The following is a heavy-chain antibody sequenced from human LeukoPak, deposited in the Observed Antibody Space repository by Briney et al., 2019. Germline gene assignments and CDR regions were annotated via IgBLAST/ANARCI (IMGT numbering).Heavy chain of an antibody. Sequence: SETLSLTCTVSGGSISGYYLNWIRQPPGKGLEWIGYIYYSGSTNYNPSLKSRVTISVDTSKNQFSLKLSSVTAADTAVYYCARQRIVALNWFDPWGQGTLVTVSS. CDR1: GGSISGYY. V-gene: IGHV4-59*01. D-gene: IGHD1-26*01. CDR3: ARQRIVALNWFDP. CDR2: IYYSGST. J-gene: IGHJ5*02.